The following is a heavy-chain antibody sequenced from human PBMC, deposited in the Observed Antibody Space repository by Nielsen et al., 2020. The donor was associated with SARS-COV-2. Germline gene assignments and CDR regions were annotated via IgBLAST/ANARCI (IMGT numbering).Heavy chain of an antibody. V-gene: IGHV3-15*01. D-gene: IGHD2-2*01. Sequence: GESLKISCAASGFTVSSNYMSWVRQAPGKGLEWVGRIKSKTDGGTTDYAAPVKGRFTISRDDSKNTLYLQMNSLKTEDTAVYYCTTAGVVVPAVDAFDIWGQGTMVTVSS. CDR1: GFTVSSNY. CDR3: TTAGVVVPAVDAFDI. J-gene: IGHJ3*02. CDR2: IKSKTDGGTT.